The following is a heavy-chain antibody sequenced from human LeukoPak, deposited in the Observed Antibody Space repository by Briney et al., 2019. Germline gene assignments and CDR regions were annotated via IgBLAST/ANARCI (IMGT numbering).Heavy chain of an antibody. D-gene: IGHD4-17*01. J-gene: IGHJ4*02. CDR3: ARILYGDYVDY. CDR2: INHSGST. CDR1: GGSFSGYY. V-gene: IGHV4-34*01. Sequence: TSETLSLTCAVYGGSFSGYYWSWIRQPPGKGLEWIGEINHSGSTNYNPSLKSRVTISVDTSKNQFSLKLSSVTAADTAVYYCARILYGDYVDYWGQGTLVTVSS.